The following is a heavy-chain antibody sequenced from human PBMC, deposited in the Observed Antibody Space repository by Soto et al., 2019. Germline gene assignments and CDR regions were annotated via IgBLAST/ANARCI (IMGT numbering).Heavy chain of an antibody. Sequence: GGSLRLSCAASGFTFSSYAMSWVRQAPGKGLEWVSAISGSGGSTYYADSVKGRFTIARDNSKTTLYLQMNSLRAEDTAVYYCAKDLGERGVIAVCHFDYWGQGTLVTVSS. CDR3: AKDLGERGVIAVCHFDY. V-gene: IGHV3-23*01. CDR2: ISGSGGST. J-gene: IGHJ4*02. D-gene: IGHD3-10*01. CDR1: GFTFSSYA.